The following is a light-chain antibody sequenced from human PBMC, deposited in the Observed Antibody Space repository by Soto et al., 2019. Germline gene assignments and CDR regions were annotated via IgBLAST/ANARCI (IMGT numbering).Light chain of an antibody. CDR3: QQYDNWPIT. CDR1: QSLSFN. Sequence: EIVMTQSPATLSVSPGERATLSCRASQSLSFNLAWYQQKPGQAPRLLIYAASTRAANIPARLSGSGSGTEFTLTISSLRSEDFAVYYCQQYDNWPITFGQGTRLEIK. CDR2: AAS. V-gene: IGKV3-15*01. J-gene: IGKJ5*01.